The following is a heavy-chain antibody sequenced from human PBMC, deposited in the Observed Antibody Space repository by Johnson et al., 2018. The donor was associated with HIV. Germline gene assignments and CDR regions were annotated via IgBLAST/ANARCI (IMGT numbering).Heavy chain of an antibody. Sequence: QVQLVESGGGVVQPGRSLRLSCAAFGFTFSSYGIHWVRQAPGKGLEWVAVIWYDGINKYYADSVKGRFTISRDNSKNTLYLQMNSLRAEDTAVYYCARVTHIQLWANDAFDIWGQGTMVTVSS. CDR3: ARVTHIQLWANDAFDI. V-gene: IGHV3-33*01. D-gene: IGHD5-18*01. CDR1: GFTFSSYG. J-gene: IGHJ3*02. CDR2: IWYDGINK.